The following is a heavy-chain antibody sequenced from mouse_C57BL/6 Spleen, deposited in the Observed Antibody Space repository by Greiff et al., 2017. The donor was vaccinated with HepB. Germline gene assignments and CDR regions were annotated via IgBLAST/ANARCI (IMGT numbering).Heavy chain of an antibody. CDR2: IDPENGDT. V-gene: IGHV14-4*01. CDR3: TITTVVAHWYFDV. CDR1: GFNIKDDY. Sequence: VQLQQSGAELVRPGASVKLSCTASGFNIKDDYMHWVKQRPEQGLEWIGWIDPENGDTEYASKFQGKATITADTSTNTDYLQLNSLTSEDTAVYYCTITTVVAHWYFDVWGTGTTVTVSS. D-gene: IGHD1-1*01. J-gene: IGHJ1*03.